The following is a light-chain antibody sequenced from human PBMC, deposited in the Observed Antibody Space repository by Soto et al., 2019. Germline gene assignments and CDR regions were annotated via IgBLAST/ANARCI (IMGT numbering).Light chain of an antibody. CDR3: QQYGSSPRT. J-gene: IGKJ1*01. V-gene: IGKV3-20*01. CDR1: QSVSSSY. CDR2: GAS. Sequence: EIVLTQSPGTLSLSPGERATLSCRASQSVSSSYLAWYQQKPGQAPRLLIYGASSRATGIPDRFSGSGSGTDFTLTISRLEPEDFVVYYCQQYGSSPRTFGQRTKVEIK.